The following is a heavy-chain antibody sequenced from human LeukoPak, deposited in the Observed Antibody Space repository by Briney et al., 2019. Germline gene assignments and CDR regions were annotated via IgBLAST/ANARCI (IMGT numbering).Heavy chain of an antibody. D-gene: IGHD3-10*01. V-gene: IGHV4-4*07. J-gene: IGHJ4*02. Sequence: SETLSLTCSVSSGSISGYYWSWIRQPAGKGLEWIGRIYTSGITNYNPSLKSRVTMSVDTSKNQFSLKLSSVTAADTAVYYCARDSVGGEYFDYWGQGTLVTVSS. CDR3: ARDSVGGEYFDY. CDR2: IYTSGIT. CDR1: SGSISGYY.